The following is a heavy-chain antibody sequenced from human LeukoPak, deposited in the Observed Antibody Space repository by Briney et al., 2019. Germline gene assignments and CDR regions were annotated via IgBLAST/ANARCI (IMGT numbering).Heavy chain of an antibody. CDR2: IYYTGST. V-gene: IGHV4-59*01. CDR1: GGSISSYY. Sequence: PSETLSLTCTVSGGSISSYYWSWIRQPPGKGLEWICYIYYTGSTNYNPSLKSRVTISVDTSNNQFSLKLNSVTAADTAVYFCAREGTDWDNWFDPWGQGTLVTVSS. CDR3: AREGTDWDNWFDP. D-gene: IGHD2-21*01. J-gene: IGHJ5*02.